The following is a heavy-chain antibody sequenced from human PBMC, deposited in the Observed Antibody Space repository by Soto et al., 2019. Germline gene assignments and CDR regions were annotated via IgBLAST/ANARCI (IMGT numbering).Heavy chain of an antibody. CDR3: ARGGGGAPRFLQWLLFWFDP. CDR2: IHHSGGT. V-gene: IGHV4-34*01. CDR1: GGSFSGTY. Sequence: QVQLQQWGTGLLKPSETLSLTCSVSGGSFSGTYWSWIRQSPGKGLEWIGEIHHSGGTNYNPSLKSLVTISADTSKNQFSLHLTSVTAADTAVYYCARGGGGAPRFLQWLLFWFDPWGQGTLVTVSS. D-gene: IGHD3-3*01. J-gene: IGHJ5*02.